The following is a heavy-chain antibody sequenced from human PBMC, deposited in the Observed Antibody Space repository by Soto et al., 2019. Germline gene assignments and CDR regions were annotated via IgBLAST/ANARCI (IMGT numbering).Heavy chain of an antibody. Sequence: QITLRESGPALVKPTQTLTLTCTFSGFSLSTNGVAVGWIRQPPGKALEWLALIFWDVDSRYSPSLKSRLTLTXDTXKNQVVLIMTNMDPVDTGTYYCTHTSGHSSTGADNWGQGTQVTVSS. CDR2: IFWDVDS. D-gene: IGHD6-19*01. CDR1: GFSLSTNGVA. V-gene: IGHV2-5*02. CDR3: THTSGHSSTGADN. J-gene: IGHJ4*02.